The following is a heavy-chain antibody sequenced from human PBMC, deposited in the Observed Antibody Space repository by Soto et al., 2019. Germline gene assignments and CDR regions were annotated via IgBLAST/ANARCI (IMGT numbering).Heavy chain of an antibody. J-gene: IGHJ6*02. Sequence: SETLPLTCAVYGGSFSGYYWSCFRQPPEKGLEWIGEINHSGSTNYNPSLKSRVTISVDTSKNQFSLNLSSVTAADTAVYYCARGWYSRSTYYDYGRDVWGQGPTVT. CDR3: ARGWYSRSTYYDYGRDV. D-gene: IGHD6-13*01. V-gene: IGHV4-34*01. CDR2: INHSGST. CDR1: GGSFSGYY.